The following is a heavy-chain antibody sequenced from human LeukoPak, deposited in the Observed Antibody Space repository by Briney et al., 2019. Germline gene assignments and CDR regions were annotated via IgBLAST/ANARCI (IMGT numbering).Heavy chain of an antibody. V-gene: IGHV4-59*01. D-gene: IGHD3-10*01. CDR2: IYYSGGT. CDR3: AREGLASMIRGVIPY. J-gene: IGHJ4*02. CDR1: GGSINYYY. Sequence: SETLSLTCTVSGGSINYYYWMWIRQPPGKGLEWIGYIYYSGGTHYNPSLKSRVTMLVDTSKNQFSLKLTAVTAADTAVYYCAREGLASMIRGVIPYWGQGTLVTVSS.